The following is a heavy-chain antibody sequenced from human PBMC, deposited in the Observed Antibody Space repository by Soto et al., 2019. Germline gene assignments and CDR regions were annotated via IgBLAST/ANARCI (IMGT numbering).Heavy chain of an antibody. CDR3: ARGWRDFWSGYRFDY. D-gene: IGHD3-3*01. V-gene: IGHV4-34*01. CDR1: GGSFSGYY. CDR2: INHSGST. J-gene: IGHJ4*02. Sequence: QVQLQQWGAGLLKPSETLSLTCAVYGGSFSGYYWRWLRQPPGKGLEWIGEINHSGSTNYNPSLKGRVTISVDTSKKQFSLKLSSVTGADTAVYYCARGWRDFWSGYRFDYWGQGTLVTVSS.